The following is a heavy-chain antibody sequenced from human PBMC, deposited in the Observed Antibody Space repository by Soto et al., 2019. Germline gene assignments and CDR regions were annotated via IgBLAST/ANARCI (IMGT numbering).Heavy chain of an antibody. J-gene: IGHJ5*02. V-gene: IGHV5-51*01. CDR3: ARRYDGTKFDT. Sequence: GGSLKISCKGSGYSFSSYWIAWVRQMPGKGLEWMGMIYPDDSDTRYSPSFQGQVTMSADKSINTAYLQWRSLKASDTAIYYCARRYDGTKFDTWGQGTLVTVSS. D-gene: IGHD5-12*01. CDR2: IYPDDSDT. CDR1: GYSFSSYW.